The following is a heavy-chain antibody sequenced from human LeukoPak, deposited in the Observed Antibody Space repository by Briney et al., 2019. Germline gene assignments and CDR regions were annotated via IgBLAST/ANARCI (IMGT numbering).Heavy chain of an antibody. D-gene: IGHD2-8*01. CDR3: ARRNVYGMDV. CDR2: ISSSGSTI. Sequence: PGGSLRLSCAASGFTFSSYEMNWVRQAPGKGLEWVSYISSSGSTIYYADSVKGRFTISRDNAKNSLYLQMNSLRAEDTAVYYCARRNVYGMDVWGQGTTVTVSS. J-gene: IGHJ6*02. CDR1: GFTFSSYE. V-gene: IGHV3-48*03.